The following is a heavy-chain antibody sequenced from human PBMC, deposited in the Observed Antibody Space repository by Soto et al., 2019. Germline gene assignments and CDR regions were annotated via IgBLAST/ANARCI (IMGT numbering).Heavy chain of an antibody. V-gene: IGHV1-18*01. CDR1: GYTFTSYC. CDR3: ARVRDSSGRLGY. CDR2: ISAYNGNT. J-gene: IGHJ4*02. D-gene: IGHD6-19*01. Sequence: GSSVKVSCKTSGYTFTSYCINWVRQAPGQGLEWMGWISAYNGNTNYAQKLQGRVTMTTDTSTSTAYMELRSLRSDDTAVYYCARVRDSSGRLGYWGRGTLVTVSS.